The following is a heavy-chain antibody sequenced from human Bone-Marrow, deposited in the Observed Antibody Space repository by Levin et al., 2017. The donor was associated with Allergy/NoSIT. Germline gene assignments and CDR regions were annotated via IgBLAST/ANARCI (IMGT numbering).Heavy chain of an antibody. D-gene: IGHD2-8*02. J-gene: IGHJ4*02. CDR1: GGSFRNYA. CDR2: ITPVLETE. CDR3: AGDRGMGVLTPFDS. Sequence: ASVKVSCKTSGGSFRNYAISWVRQAPGQGLEWMGGITPVLETENYAQKFQGRLTITADESTSTAYMELSSLRSGDTAVYFCAGDRGMGVLTPFDSWGQGTLVTVSS. V-gene: IGHV1-69*13.